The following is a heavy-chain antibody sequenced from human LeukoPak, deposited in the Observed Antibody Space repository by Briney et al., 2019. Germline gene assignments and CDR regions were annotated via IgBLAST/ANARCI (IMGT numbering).Heavy chain of an antibody. Sequence: PSETLSLTCTVSGGSSSSYYWSWIRQPPGKGLEWIGYIYYSGSTNYNPSLKSRVTISVDTSKNQFSLKLSSVTAADTAVYYCARATVAKKLYYYGMDVWGQGTTVTVSS. D-gene: IGHD4-23*01. CDR1: GGSSSSYY. CDR3: ARATVAKKLYYYGMDV. CDR2: IYYSGST. J-gene: IGHJ6*02. V-gene: IGHV4-59*08.